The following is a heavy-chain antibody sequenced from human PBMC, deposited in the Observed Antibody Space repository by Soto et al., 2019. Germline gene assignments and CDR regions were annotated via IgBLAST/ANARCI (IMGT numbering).Heavy chain of an antibody. Sequence: EVQLVESGGGLVPPGGSLRLSCAASGFIFSSDWRHWVRQAPVKGLAWVSRINPDGSRTTYADSVTGRFTISRDTAKNTVFLQMNSLRAEDTAVYYCARVKLGSYDWFDPWGQGILVTVSS. V-gene: IGHV3-74*01. CDR1: GFIFSSDW. D-gene: IGHD3-16*01. CDR3: ARVKLGSYDWFDP. CDR2: INPDGSRT. J-gene: IGHJ5*02.